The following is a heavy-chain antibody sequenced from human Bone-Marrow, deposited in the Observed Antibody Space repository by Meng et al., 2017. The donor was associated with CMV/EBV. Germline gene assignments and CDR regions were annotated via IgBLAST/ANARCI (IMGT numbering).Heavy chain of an antibody. Sequence: QGPAQQWGAGLLKPSETLSLPCAVYGGSVSGYYWSWIRQPPGKGLEWIGEINHSGSTNYNPSLKSRVTISVDTSKNQFSLKLSSVTAADTAVYYCARGRHIAARPFYYWGQGTLVTVSS. CDR1: GGSVSGYY. D-gene: IGHD6-6*01. V-gene: IGHV4-34*01. CDR3: ARGRHIAARPFYY. J-gene: IGHJ4*02. CDR2: INHSGST.